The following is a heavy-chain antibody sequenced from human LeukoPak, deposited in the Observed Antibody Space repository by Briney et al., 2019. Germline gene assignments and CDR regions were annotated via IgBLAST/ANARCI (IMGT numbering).Heavy chain of an antibody. CDR1: GFTFSSYA. D-gene: IGHD5-24*01. Sequence: GGSLRLSCAASGFTFSSYAMSWVRQAPGKGLEWVSAISGSGGSTYYADSVKGRFTISRDNSKNTLYPQMNSLRAEDTAVYYCAKGGGYNLLWDYWGQGTLVTVSS. V-gene: IGHV3-23*01. CDR2: ISGSGGST. CDR3: AKGGGYNLLWDY. J-gene: IGHJ4*02.